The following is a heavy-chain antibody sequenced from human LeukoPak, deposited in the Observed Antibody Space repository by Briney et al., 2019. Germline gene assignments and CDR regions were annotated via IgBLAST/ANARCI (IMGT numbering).Heavy chain of an antibody. D-gene: IGHD4-17*01. CDR3: ARDKSYGDSEDY. V-gene: IGHV3-7*05. J-gene: IGHJ4*02. Sequence: PGGSLRLSCAASGFTFSNYWMTWVRQVPGKGLEWVANIKQDGSEKNYVDSVKGRFTISRDNAKNSLSLQMNSLRAEDTAVYYCARDKSYGDSEDYWGQGTLVTVSS. CDR1: GFTFSNYW. CDR2: IKQDGSEK.